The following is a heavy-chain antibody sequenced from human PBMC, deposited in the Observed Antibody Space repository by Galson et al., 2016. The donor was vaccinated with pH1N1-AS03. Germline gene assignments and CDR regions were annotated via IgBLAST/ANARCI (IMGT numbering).Heavy chain of an antibody. Sequence: SLRLSCAASGFTFSDYDMSWIRQAPGKGLEWVSSISSSSSPIYYADPVKGRFTTSRDSAKNSVYLQMNSLRAEDTAVYYCARVSGGSRLLIFDFWGQGTLVTVSS. CDR2: ISSSSSPI. D-gene: IGHD3-10*02. J-gene: IGHJ4*02. CDR3: ARVSGGSRLLIFDF. CDR1: GFTFSDYD. V-gene: IGHV3-11*04.